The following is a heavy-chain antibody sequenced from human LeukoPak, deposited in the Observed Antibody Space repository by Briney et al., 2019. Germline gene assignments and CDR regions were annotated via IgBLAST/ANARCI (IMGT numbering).Heavy chain of an antibody. CDR3: AREKREFPDAFDI. CDR1: GYTFTAYY. D-gene: IGHD2-21*01. Sequence: VASVKVSCKASGYTFTAYYIHWVRQAPGQGLEWMGWINPNSGATTYAQKFQGRVSMTRDTSITTIHMELSRLTSEATAVYYCAREKREFPDAFDIWGQGTMITVSS. J-gene: IGHJ3*02. V-gene: IGHV1-2*02. CDR2: INPNSGAT.